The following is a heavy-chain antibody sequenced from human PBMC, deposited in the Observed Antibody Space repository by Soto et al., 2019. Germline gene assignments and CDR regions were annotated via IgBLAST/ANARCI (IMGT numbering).Heavy chain of an antibody. D-gene: IGHD3-16*01. Sequence: GGSLRLSCAASGFTFSSYSMNWVRQAPGKRLEWVSYISSSSSTIYYADSVKSRFTISRDNAKNSLYLQMNSLRAEDTAVYYCARSSPYLGVDYWGQGTLVTVSS. CDR2: ISSSSSTI. J-gene: IGHJ4*02. CDR1: GFTFSSYS. CDR3: ARSSPYLGVDY. V-gene: IGHV3-48*04.